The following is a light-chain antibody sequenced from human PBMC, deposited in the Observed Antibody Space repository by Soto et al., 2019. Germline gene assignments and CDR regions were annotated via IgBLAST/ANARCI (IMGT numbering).Light chain of an antibody. J-gene: IGLJ1*01. CDR3: SSYTSSSTYA. Sequence: QSALTQPASVSGSPGQSITISCTGTSSDVGGYNYVSRYQQHPGKAPKLMIYDVSNRPSGVSNRFSGSKSGNTASLTISGLQVEDEADYYCSSYTSSSTYAFVTGTKVTVL. V-gene: IGLV2-14*01. CDR1: SSDVGGYNY. CDR2: DVS.